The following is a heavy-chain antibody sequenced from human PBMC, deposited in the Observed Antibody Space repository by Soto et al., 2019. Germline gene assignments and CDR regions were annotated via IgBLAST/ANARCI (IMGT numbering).Heavy chain of an antibody. Sequence: PPSLACPVPGGSITSGELYWTCIRTRPGEGLEWVGDINHRGSLYYNPSLKSRVSMSVATSKNQFSLNLSSVTAADTAVYYCARGRPQRQGRNMDGWGGVTTCTLSS. V-gene: IGHV4-31*03. CDR1: GGSITSGELY. D-gene: IGHD3-10*01. CDR3: ARGRPQRQGRNMDG. J-gene: IGHJ6*03. CDR2: INHRGSL.